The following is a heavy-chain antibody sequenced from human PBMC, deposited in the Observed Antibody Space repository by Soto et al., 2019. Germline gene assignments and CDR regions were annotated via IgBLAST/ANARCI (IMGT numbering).Heavy chain of an antibody. CDR3: ARGQIFIVAPNYYFDY. Sequence: ASVKVSCKASGYTFTSYGISWVRQAPGQGLEWMGWISAYNGNTNYAQKLQGRVTMTTDTSTSTAYMELRSLRSDDTAVYYCARGQIFIVAPNYYFDYWGQGTLVTVSS. D-gene: IGHD5-12*01. J-gene: IGHJ4*02. V-gene: IGHV1-18*01. CDR2: ISAYNGNT. CDR1: GYTFTSYG.